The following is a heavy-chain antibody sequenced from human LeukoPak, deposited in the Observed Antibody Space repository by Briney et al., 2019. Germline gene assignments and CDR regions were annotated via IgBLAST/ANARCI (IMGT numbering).Heavy chain of an antibody. D-gene: IGHD3-22*01. CDR1: GFTFSSYA. J-gene: IGHJ4*02. V-gene: IGHV3-30-3*01. Sequence: PGRSLRLSCAASGFTFSSYAMHWVRQAPGKGLEWVAVISYDGSNKYYADSVKGRFTISRDNSKNTLYLQMNSLRAEDTAVYYCARGGETYYYDSSGRLDYWGQGTLVTVSS. CDR3: ARGGETYYYDSSGRLDY. CDR2: ISYDGSNK.